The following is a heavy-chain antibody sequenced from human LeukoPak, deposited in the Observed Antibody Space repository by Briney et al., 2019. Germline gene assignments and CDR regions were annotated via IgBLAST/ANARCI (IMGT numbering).Heavy chain of an antibody. D-gene: IGHD4/OR15-4a*01. CDR1: GFTFSSYA. Sequence: GESLKISCAASGFTFSSYAMSWVRQAPGKGLEWVSAISGSGGSTYYADSVKGRFTISRDNSKNTLYLQMNSLRAEDTAVYYCAKDLTPLDYWGQGTLVTVSS. CDR2: ISGSGGST. J-gene: IGHJ4*02. CDR3: AKDLTPLDY. V-gene: IGHV3-23*01.